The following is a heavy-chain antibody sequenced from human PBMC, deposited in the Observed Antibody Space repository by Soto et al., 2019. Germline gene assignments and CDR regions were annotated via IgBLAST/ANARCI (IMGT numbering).Heavy chain of an antibody. CDR3: ARENYYDSSGESAFDI. V-gene: IGHV3-11*06. D-gene: IGHD3-22*01. CDR2: ISSSSSYT. CDR1: GFTFSDYY. Sequence: GGSLRLSCAASGFTFSDYYMSWIRQAPGKGLEWVSYISSSSSYTNYADSVKGRFTISRDNAKNSLYLRMNSLRAEDTAVHYCARENYYDSSGESAFDIWGQGTMVTVS. J-gene: IGHJ3*02.